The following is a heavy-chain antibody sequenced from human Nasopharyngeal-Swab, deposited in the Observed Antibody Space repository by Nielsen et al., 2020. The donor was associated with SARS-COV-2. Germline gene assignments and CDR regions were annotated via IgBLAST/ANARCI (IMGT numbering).Heavy chain of an antibody. J-gene: IGHJ6*02. CDR1: GYTFTSYA. Sequence: ASVKVSCEASGYTFTSYAMHWVRQAPGQRLEWMGWINAGNGNTKFSQKFQGRVTITRDTSASTAYMELSSLRSEDTAVYYCARYYREGSGYFYYGMDVWGQGTTVTVSS. V-gene: IGHV1-3*01. CDR2: INAGNGNT. CDR3: ARYYREGSGYFYYGMDV. D-gene: IGHD3-22*01.